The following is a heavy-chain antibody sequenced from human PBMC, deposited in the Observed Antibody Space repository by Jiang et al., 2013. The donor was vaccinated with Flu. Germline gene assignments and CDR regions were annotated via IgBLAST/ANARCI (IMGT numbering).Heavy chain of an antibody. D-gene: IGHD3-10*01. Sequence: PSETLSLTCTVSGGSISGSGHYWVWIRQPPGKGLEWIGEINHSGSTNTNSSLKSRVAMSIDSYKKQFSLKVRSVTAADTAVYYCARGPYESGSYFNNGFDYWGQGSLVTVSS. CDR2: INHSGST. V-gene: IGHV4-39*07. CDR1: GGSISGSGHY. CDR3: ARGPYESGSYFNNGFDY. J-gene: IGHJ4*02.